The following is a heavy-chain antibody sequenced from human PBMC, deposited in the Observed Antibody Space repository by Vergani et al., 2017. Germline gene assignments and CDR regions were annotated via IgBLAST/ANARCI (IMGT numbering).Heavy chain of an antibody. V-gene: IGHV3-33*01. CDR3: VREXSYCGSTTCRNPSYVYYYHMDV. D-gene: IGHD2-21*01. J-gene: IGHJ6*03. Sequence: QVQLVESGGGVVQPGRSLRLSCTSSGFTFSTYAMHWVRQAPGKGLEWVAIIYYDGSKKHYADSVKGRFTISRDNSRNTLDLLMSSLRAEDTAIYYCVREXSYCGSTTCRNPSYVYYYHMDVWGEGTTVTVSS. CDR1: GFTFSTYA. CDR2: IYYDGSKK.